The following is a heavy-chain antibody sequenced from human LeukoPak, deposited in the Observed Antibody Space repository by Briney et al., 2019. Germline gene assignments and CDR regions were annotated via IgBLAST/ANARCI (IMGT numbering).Heavy chain of an antibody. V-gene: IGHV1-2*02. D-gene: IGHD3-22*01. Sequence: EASVKVSCKASGYTFTGYYMHWVRQAPGQGLEWMGWINPNSGGTNYAQKLQGRVTMTTDTSTSTAYMELRSLRSDDTAVYYCARAGYYYDSSGYYEHAFETAEYFRHWGQGTLVTVSS. J-gene: IGHJ1*01. CDR1: GYTFTGYY. CDR2: INPNSGGT. CDR3: ARAGYYYDSSGYYEHAFETAEYFRH.